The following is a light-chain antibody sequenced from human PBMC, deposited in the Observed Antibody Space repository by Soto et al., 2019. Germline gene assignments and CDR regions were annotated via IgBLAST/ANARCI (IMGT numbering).Light chain of an antibody. CDR1: SSNIGAGYD. CDR2: GNS. J-gene: IGLJ2*01. V-gene: IGLV1-40*01. CDR3: QSYDSSLSVV. Sequence: QSVLTQPPSVSGAPGQRVTISCTGCSSNIGAGYDVHWYQQLPGTAPKLLIYGNSNRPSGVPDRFSGSKSGTSASLAITGLQAEDEADYYCQSYDSSLSVVFGGGTQLPVL.